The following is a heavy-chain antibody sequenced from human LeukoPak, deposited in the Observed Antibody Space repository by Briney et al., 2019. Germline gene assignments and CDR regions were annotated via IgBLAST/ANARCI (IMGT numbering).Heavy chain of an antibody. CDR1: GYSISSGYY. CDR2: INHSWTT. V-gene: IGHV4-38-2*02. J-gene: IGHJ4*02. CDR3: ASVSPAADY. Sequence: SETLSLTCSVSGYSISSGYYWAWVRQFPGKGLEWIGSINHSWTTYYNPSFKSRATISVDTSKNQYSLRGSSVTAADTAVYYCASVSPAADYWGQGTLVTVSS.